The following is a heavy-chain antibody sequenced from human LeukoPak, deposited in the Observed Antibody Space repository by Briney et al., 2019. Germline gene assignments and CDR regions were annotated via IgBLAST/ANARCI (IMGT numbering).Heavy chain of an antibody. D-gene: IGHD3-3*01. CDR1: RFTFSAYA. CDR3: AKADVLRFLEWSQYYYYYYMDV. V-gene: IGHV3-23*01. Sequence: PGGSLRLSCAGSRFTFSAYALNWVRQAPGKGLEWVSGISGSGSDTYYADSVKGRITISRDNSKYTLYLHMNNLRAEDTAVYYCAKADVLRFLEWSQYYYYYYMDVWGKGTTVTVSS. J-gene: IGHJ6*03. CDR2: ISGSGSDT.